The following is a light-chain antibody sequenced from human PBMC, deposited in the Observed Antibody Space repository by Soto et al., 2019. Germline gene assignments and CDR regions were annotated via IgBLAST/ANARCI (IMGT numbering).Light chain of an antibody. V-gene: IGLV2-14*03. CDR2: EVS. CDR3: SSYTSSSTRV. Sequence: QSALTHPASVSGYPGQSITISCTGTSSDVGAYDFVSWYQQHPDKAPKLMIYEVSNRPSGVSNRFSGSKSVNTATLTISGLQAEDEADYYCSSYTSSSTRVFGTGTKVTVL. J-gene: IGLJ1*01. CDR1: SSDVGAYDF.